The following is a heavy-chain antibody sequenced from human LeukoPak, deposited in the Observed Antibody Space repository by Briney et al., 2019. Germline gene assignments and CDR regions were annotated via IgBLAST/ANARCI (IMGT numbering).Heavy chain of an antibody. CDR3: ARVGKSLSGSYWLGY. Sequence: ASVKVSCKASGYTFTSYDINWVRQATGQGLEWMGWMNPNSGNTGYAQKFQGRVTITRNTSISTAYMELSSLRSEDTAAYYCARVGKSLSGSYWLGYWGQGTLVTVSS. CDR1: GYTFTSYD. J-gene: IGHJ4*02. D-gene: IGHD1-26*01. CDR2: MNPNSGNT. V-gene: IGHV1-8*01.